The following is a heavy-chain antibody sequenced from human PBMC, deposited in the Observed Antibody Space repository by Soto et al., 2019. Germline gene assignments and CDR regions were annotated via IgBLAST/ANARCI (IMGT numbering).Heavy chain of an antibody. Sequence: PGGSLRLSYAAAGFTFSSYWMSWVRQAPGKGLEWVANVKPDGSEKWYVDSVKGRFTISRDNAKNSLYLQMNSLRAEDTAVYYCARGDYYDTSGPFSDAFDIWGQGTMVTVSS. CDR3: ARGDYYDTSGPFSDAFDI. CDR1: GFTFSSYW. CDR2: VKPDGSEK. D-gene: IGHD3-22*01. J-gene: IGHJ3*02. V-gene: IGHV3-7*02.